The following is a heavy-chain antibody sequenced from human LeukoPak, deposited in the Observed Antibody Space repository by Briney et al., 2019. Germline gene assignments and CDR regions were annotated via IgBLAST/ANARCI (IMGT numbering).Heavy chain of an antibody. J-gene: IGHJ4*02. D-gene: IGHD3-22*01. CDR1: GGSISSSSYY. V-gene: IGHV4-39*01. CDR3: ARHNLDSTMIVVVTFDY. Sequence: SETLSLNCTVSGGSISSSSYYWGWIRQPPGKGLEWIGSIYYSGSTYYNPSLKSRVTISVDTSKNQFSLKLSSVTAADTAVYYCARHNLDSTMIVVVTFDYWGQGTLVTVSS. CDR2: IYYSGST.